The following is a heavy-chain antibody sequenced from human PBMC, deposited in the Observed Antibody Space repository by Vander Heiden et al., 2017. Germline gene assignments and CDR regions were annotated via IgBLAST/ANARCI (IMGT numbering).Heavy chain of an antibody. J-gene: IGHJ4*02. CDR1: GFSLSSYS. V-gene: IGHV3-48*02. D-gene: IGHD2-2*01. Sequence: EVQLVESGGGLVQPGGSLRLSCTASGFSLSSYSMNWVRQAPGKGLEWVAYISSRSSTLYYAGSGKGRFTISRDNAENSLYLQMNGLRDDEKAVYYCARALGYGSSTRCYYFDFWGQGTLVAVS. CDR3: ARALGYGSSTRCYYFDF. CDR2: ISSRSSTL.